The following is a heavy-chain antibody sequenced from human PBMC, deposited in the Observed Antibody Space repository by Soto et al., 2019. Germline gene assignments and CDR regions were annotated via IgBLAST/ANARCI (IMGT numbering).Heavy chain of an antibody. CDR3: AREGYYPGSESYSPPRYYGMDV. CDR2: ISDYNGNT. J-gene: IGHJ6*02. Sequence: QVQLVQSGAEVKKPGASVKVSCKASGYSFTTYGISWVRQAPGQGLEWMGWISDYNGNTNYEKKLQGRVTMTTDTTTRTAYIELKSLRSDDTAVYYCAREGYYPGSESYSPPRYYGMDVWGQGTTVTVS. CDR1: GYSFTTYG. D-gene: IGHD3-10*01. V-gene: IGHV1-18*01.